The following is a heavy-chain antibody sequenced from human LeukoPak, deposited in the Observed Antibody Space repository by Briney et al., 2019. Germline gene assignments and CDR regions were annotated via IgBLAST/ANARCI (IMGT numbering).Heavy chain of an antibody. J-gene: IGHJ6*03. CDR2: IRYDGSNK. D-gene: IGHD5-18*01. V-gene: IGHV3-30*02. CDR1: GFTFSSYG. CDR3: ATGGDGYTYYYYYMDV. Sequence: PGRSLRLSCAASGFTFSSYGMHWVRQAPGKGLEWVAFIRYDGSNKYYADSVKGRFTISRDNSKNTLYLQMNSLRAEDTAVYYCATGGDGYTYYYYYMDVWGKGTTVTVSS.